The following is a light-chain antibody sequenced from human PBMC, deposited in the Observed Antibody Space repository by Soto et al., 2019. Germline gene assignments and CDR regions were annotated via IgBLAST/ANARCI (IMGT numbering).Light chain of an antibody. Sequence: EIVITQSPDTLSLSPGERATLSCRASQSVSGKLAWYQHRPGQAPRLLIYDASIRAAGIPARFSGSGSGTDFTLTISRLEPEDFAVYYCQQYGSSPWTFGQGTKVDIK. J-gene: IGKJ1*01. CDR3: QQYGSSPWT. V-gene: IGKV3-20*01. CDR1: QSVSGK. CDR2: DAS.